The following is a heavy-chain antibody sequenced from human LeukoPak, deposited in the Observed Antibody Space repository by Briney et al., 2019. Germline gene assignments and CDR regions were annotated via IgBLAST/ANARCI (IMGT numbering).Heavy chain of an antibody. Sequence: GGSLRLSCAASGFTFSSYAMHWVRQAPGKGLEWVAVISFDGSNKYYADSVKGRFTISRDISKNTLYLQMNSLRAEDTAVYYCAKASWCSGGSCYPSYYFDYWGQGTLVTVSS. CDR1: GFTFSSYA. D-gene: IGHD2-15*01. J-gene: IGHJ4*02. CDR2: ISFDGSNK. CDR3: AKASWCSGGSCYPSYYFDY. V-gene: IGHV3-30*04.